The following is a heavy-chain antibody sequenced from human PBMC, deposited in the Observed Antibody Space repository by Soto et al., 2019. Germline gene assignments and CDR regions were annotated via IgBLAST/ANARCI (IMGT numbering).Heavy chain of an antibody. V-gene: IGHV3-23*01. Sequence: PGGSLRLSCAASGFTFSSDAINWVRQAPGKGLEWFSAITGSGGDTFHADSVKGRFTISRDNSRNTLYLQMNSLRAEDTAIYYCTKGSASIRPYYFDNWGQGTLVTVSS. J-gene: IGHJ4*02. D-gene: IGHD6-6*01. CDR1: GFTFSSDA. CDR3: TKGSASIRPYYFDN. CDR2: ITGSGGDT.